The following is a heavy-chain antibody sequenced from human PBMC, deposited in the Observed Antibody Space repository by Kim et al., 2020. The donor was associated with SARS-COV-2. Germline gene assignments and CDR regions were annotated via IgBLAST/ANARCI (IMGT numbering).Heavy chain of an antibody. V-gene: IGHV7-4-1*02. J-gene: IGHJ5*02. D-gene: IGHD6-6*01. CDR3: ARETSIAARHWFDP. Sequence: ASVKVSCKASGYTFTSYAMNWVRQAPGQGLEWMGWINTNTGNPTYAQGFTGRFVFSLDTSVSTAYLQISSLKAEDTAVYYCARETSIAARHWFDPWGQGTLVTVSS. CDR1: GYTFTSYA. CDR2: INTNTGNP.